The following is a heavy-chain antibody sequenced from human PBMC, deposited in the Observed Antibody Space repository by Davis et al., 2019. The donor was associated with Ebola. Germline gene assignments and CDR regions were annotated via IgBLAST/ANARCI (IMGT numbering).Heavy chain of an antibody. Sequence: SVKVSCKASGDTFSSYAISWVRQAPGQGLEWMGGITPFFGTANYAQKFQGRVTITADESTSTAYMELSSLRSEDTAVYYCARYGSIADYHYGMDVWGQGTTVTVSS. D-gene: IGHD6-6*01. J-gene: IGHJ6*02. CDR3: ARYGSIADYHYGMDV. CDR2: ITPFFGTA. V-gene: IGHV1-69*13. CDR1: GDTFSSYA.